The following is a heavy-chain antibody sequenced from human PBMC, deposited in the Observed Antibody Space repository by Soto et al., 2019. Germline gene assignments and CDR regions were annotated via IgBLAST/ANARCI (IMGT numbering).Heavy chain of an antibody. V-gene: IGHV4-34*01. CDR3: ARDPAAPVDIVATFNFGWFDP. CDR1: GGSFSGYY. Sequence: SETLSLTCAVYGGSFSGYYWSWIRQPPGKGLEWIGEINHSGSTNYNPSLKSRVTISVDTSKNQFSLKLSSVTAADTAVYYCARDPAAPVDIVATFNFGWFDPWGQGTLVTVSS. CDR2: INHSGST. D-gene: IGHD5-12*01. J-gene: IGHJ5*02.